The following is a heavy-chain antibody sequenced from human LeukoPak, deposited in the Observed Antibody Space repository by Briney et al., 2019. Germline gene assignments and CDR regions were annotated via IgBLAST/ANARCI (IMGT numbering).Heavy chain of an antibody. J-gene: IGHJ4*02. CDR1: GFTFDDYA. CDR3: AKDMNDFWGYYYFDY. V-gene: IGHV3-9*01. CDR2: ISWNSGSI. Sequence: PGGSLRLSCAASGFTFDDYAMHWVWQAPGKGLEWVSGISWNSGSIGYADSVKGRFTISRDNAKNSLYLQMNSLRAEDTALYYCAKDMNDFWGYYYFDYWGQGTLVTVSS. D-gene: IGHD3-3*01.